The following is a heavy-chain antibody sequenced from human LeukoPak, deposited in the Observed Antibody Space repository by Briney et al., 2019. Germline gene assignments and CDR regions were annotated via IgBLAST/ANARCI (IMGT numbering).Heavy chain of an antibody. J-gene: IGHJ4*02. CDR2: VSTSGGST. Sequence: GSLRLSCAASGFTFSTYAMSWVRQAPGKGLEWVSTVSTSGGSTYYADSVKGRFTISRDNSKNTQYLQMNSLRAEDTAIYYCLGYCSGGRCYSGGHWGQGTLVTVSS. CDR3: LGYCSGGRCYSGGH. D-gene: IGHD2-15*01. CDR1: GFTFSTYA. V-gene: IGHV3-23*01.